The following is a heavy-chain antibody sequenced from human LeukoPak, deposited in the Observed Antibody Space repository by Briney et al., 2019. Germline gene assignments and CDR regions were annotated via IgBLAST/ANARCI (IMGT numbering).Heavy chain of an antibody. J-gene: IGHJ6*04. CDR2: ISSSGSTI. Sequence: GGSLRLSCAASGFTFSSYGMNWVRKAPGKGLEWVSYISSSGSTIYYADSVKGRFTISRDNAKNALYLQMNSLRAEATAVYYCAELGITMIGGVWGKGTTVTISS. V-gene: IGHV3-48*03. CDR1: GFTFSSYG. CDR3: AELGITMIGGV. D-gene: IGHD3-10*02.